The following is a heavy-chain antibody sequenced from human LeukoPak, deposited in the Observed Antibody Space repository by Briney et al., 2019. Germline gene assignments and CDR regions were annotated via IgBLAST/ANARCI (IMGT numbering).Heavy chain of an antibody. CDR3: SRDGAAGDDSAFDI. CDR1: GFTFSDYI. D-gene: IGHD3-22*01. J-gene: IGHJ3*02. Sequence: PGGSLRLSCTGSGFTFSDYILDWVRQAPGKGLEWLGRIRRGTNGYTTEYAASVKGRFTISRDDSKNSLYLHMNSLKTEDTAMYHCSRDGAAGDDSAFDIWGQGTMVTVSS. V-gene: IGHV3-72*01. CDR2: IRRGTNGYTT.